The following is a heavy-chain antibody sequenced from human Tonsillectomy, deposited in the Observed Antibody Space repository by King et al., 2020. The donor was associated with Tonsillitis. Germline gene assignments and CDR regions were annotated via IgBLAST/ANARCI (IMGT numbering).Heavy chain of an antibody. J-gene: IGHJ4*02. CDR2: IDPSDSYT. V-gene: IGHV5-10-1*03. Sequence: DVQLVESGAEVKKPGESLRISCKGSGYSFTSYWISWVRQMPGKGLEWMGSIDPSDSYTNYSPSFQGHVTISADKSISTAYLQWNSLKASDTAMYYCASSLNTALQGDYWGQGTLVTVSS. D-gene: IGHD4-11*01. CDR3: ASSLNTALQGDY. CDR1: GYSFTSYW.